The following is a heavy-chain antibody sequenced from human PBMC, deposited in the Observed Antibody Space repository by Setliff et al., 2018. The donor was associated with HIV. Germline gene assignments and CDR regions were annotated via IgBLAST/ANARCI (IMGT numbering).Heavy chain of an antibody. CDR2: ISSDGSTT. CDR1: GSIFSISY. V-gene: IGHV3-74*03. D-gene: IGHD2-8*01. CDR3: ATDRFFVANY. Sequence: GGSLRLSCAATGSIFSISYMHWVRQAPGRGLEWVSLISSDGSTTTYADSVKGRFTVSRDNARNTLYLQMNSLRPDDTAVYYCATDRFFVANYWGPGTLVTSPQ. J-gene: IGHJ4*02.